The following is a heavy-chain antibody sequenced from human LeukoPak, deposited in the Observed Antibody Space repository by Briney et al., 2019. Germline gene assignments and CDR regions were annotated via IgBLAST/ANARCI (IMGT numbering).Heavy chain of an antibody. D-gene: IGHD1-1*01. CDR3: TRDEYKGSATFNY. V-gene: IGHV1-69*01. J-gene: IGHJ4*02. Sequence: SVKVSCKASGGTFRSAATSWVRQAPGQGLEWVGHIILMFGTTTYAQKFQGRVTISADESTTTVYMELSSLTSDDTAIYYCTRDEYKGSATFNYWGQGTQVIVSS. CDR2: IILMFGTT. CDR1: GGTFRSAA.